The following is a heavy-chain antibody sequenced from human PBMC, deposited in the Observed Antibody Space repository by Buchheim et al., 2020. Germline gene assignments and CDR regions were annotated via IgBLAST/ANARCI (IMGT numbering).Heavy chain of an antibody. V-gene: IGHV3-33*01. CDR2: IWHDGSNT. D-gene: IGHD6-19*01. CDR1: GFTFSTHA. Sequence: QVQLVESGGGAVQPGRSLRLSCAASGFTFSTHAMHWVRQAPGKGLEWVTMIWHDGSNTHYAESVRGRFTISRDNSRDTVYLQMNSLRVEDTAVYYCTRGPPYSGWSFDYWGQGTL. CDR3: TRGPPYSGWSFDY. J-gene: IGHJ4*02.